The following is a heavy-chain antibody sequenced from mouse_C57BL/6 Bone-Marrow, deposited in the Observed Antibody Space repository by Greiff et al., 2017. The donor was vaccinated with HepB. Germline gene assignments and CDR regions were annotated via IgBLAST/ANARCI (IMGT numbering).Heavy chain of an antibody. CDR1: GYAFSSYW. D-gene: IGHD2-3*01. J-gene: IGHJ4*01. CDR2: IYPGDGDT. Sequence: QVQLQQSGAELVKPGASVKISCKASGYAFSSYWMNWVKQRPGKGLEWIGQIYPGDGDTNYNGKFKGKATLTADKSSSTAYMQLSSLTSEDSAVSFCARGGDGYSSYYAMDYWGQGTSVTVSS. V-gene: IGHV1-80*01. CDR3: ARGGDGYSSYYAMDY.